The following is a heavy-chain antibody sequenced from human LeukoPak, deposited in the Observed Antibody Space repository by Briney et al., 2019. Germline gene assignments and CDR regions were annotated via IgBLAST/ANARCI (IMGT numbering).Heavy chain of an antibody. CDR3: ARDGIAVAGAYYYYYMEV. Sequence: SETLSLTCAVSGGSISSSNWWSWVRQPPGKGLEWIGEIYHSGSTNYNPSLKSRVTISVDRSKNQFSLKLISVTAADTAVYYCARDGIAVAGAYYYYYMEVWGKGTTVTVSS. CDR1: GGSISSSNW. J-gene: IGHJ6*03. CDR2: IYHSGST. V-gene: IGHV4-4*02. D-gene: IGHD6-19*01.